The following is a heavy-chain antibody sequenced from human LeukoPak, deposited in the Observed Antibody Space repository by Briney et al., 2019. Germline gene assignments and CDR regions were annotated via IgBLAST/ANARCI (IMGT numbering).Heavy chain of an antibody. D-gene: IGHD1-20*01. V-gene: IGHV3-23*01. CDR2: ISGSGGST. Sequence: QPGGSLRLSCATSGFTFSSYAMSWVRQAPGKGLEWVSAISGSGGSTYYADSVKGRFTISRDNSKNTLYLQMNSLRAEDTAVYYCAKRTSNWNYFDYWGQGTLVTVSS. CDR3: AKRTSNWNYFDY. CDR1: GFTFSSYA. J-gene: IGHJ4*02.